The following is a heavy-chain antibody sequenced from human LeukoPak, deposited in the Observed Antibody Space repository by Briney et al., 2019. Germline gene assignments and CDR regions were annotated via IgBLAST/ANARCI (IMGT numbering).Heavy chain of an antibody. CDR2: IYYSGST. V-gene: IGHV4-59*12. J-gene: IGHJ3*02. D-gene: IGHD3-9*01. CDR3: ARDEYDILTGTRGAFDI. CDR1: GGSISSYY. Sequence: SETLSLTCTVSGGSISSYYWSWIRQPPGKGLEWIGYIYYSGSTNYNPSLKSRVTISVDKSKNQFSLKLSSVTAADTAVYYCARDEYDILTGTRGAFDIWGQGTMVTVSS.